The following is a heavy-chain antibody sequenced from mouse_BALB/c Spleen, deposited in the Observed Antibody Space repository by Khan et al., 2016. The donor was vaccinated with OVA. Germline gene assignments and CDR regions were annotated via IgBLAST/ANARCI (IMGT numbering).Heavy chain of an antibody. J-gene: IGHJ4*01. V-gene: IGHV9-4*02. D-gene: IGHD2-12*01. CDR2: INTHSGVP. CDR3: AREGWAYHRNDGDAMEY. Sequence: QIQLVQSGPELKKPGETVRISCKASGYTFTTAGIQWVQQTPGKGLKWIGWINTHSGVPKYAEDFKGRFAFSLEISVNTAYLQITNLKNEDTATXFYAREGWAYHRNDGDAMEYWGQGTSVTVSS. CDR1: GYTFTTAG.